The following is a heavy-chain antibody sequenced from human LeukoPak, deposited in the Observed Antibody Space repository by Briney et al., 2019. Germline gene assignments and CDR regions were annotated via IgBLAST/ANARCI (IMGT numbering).Heavy chain of an antibody. CDR2: ISAYNGNT. J-gene: IGHJ1*01. V-gene: IGHV1-18*01. CDR1: GYTFTSYG. Sequence: ASVKVSCXASGYTFTSYGIRWVRRAPGQGLEWMGWISAYNGNTNYAQKLQGRVTMTTDTSTSTAYMELRSLRSDDTAVYYCARGGFSAEYFQHWGQGTLVTVSS. CDR3: ARGGFSAEYFQH.